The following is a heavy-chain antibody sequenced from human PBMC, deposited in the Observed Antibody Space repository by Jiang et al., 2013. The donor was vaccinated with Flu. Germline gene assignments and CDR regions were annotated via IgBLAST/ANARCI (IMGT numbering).Heavy chain of an antibody. V-gene: IGHV5-51*01. CDR2: IFPGDSDT. D-gene: IGHD1-26*01. CDR3: ARLEFSGDYPYYYYYYMDV. J-gene: IGHJ6*03. Sequence: VQLVESEAEVKKPGESLTIPCKGSGYSFTNYWIAWVRQMPGKGLEWMGIIFPGDSDTRYSPSFQGQVTISADKSISTAYLQWSSLKASDTAMYYCARLEFSGDYPYYYYYYMDVWGKGTTVTVSS. CDR1: GYSFTNYW.